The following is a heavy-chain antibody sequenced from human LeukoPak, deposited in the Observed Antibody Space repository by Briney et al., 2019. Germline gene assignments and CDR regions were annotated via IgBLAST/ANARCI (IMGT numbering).Heavy chain of an antibody. Sequence: PSETLSLTCAVYGGSFSGYYWSWIRQPPGKGLEWIGEITHSGSTTYNPSLKSRFTISVDTSKNQFSLKLSSVTAADTALYYCARLWEGHFDYWGQGTLVTVSS. D-gene: IGHD1-26*01. CDR3: ARLWEGHFDY. CDR1: GGSFSGYY. CDR2: ITHSGST. J-gene: IGHJ4*02. V-gene: IGHV4-34*01.